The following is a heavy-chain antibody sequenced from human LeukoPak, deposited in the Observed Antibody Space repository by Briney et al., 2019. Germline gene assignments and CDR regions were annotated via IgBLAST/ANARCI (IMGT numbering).Heavy chain of an antibody. CDR3: ARASIAARQADYFDY. J-gene: IGHJ4*02. CDR2: IYYSGST. D-gene: IGHD6-6*01. Sequence: PSETLSLNRTVSGGSISSSSYYWGWIRQPPGKGLEWIGSIYYSGSTYYNPSLKGRVTISVDTSKNQFSLKLSSVTAADTAVYYCARASIAARQADYFDYWGQGTLVTVSS. CDR1: GGSISSSSYY. V-gene: IGHV4-39*07.